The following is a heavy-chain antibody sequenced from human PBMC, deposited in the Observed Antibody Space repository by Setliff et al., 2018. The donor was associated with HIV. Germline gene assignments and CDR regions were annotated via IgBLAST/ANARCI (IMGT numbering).Heavy chain of an antibody. CDR1: GGSLSSGGFY. CDR2: IYSNGNT. CDR3: ARGLAYYSENTDYYYVSAGFDP. Sequence: SETLSLTCSVSGGSLSSGGFYWSWIRHPPRKGLECIGYIYSNGNTYYNPSLKSRATVSVDTSKNQFSLKLTSVTAADTAVYYCARGLAYYSENTDYYYVSAGFDPWGPGTLVTVSS. J-gene: IGHJ5*02. D-gene: IGHD3-22*01. V-gene: IGHV4-31*03.